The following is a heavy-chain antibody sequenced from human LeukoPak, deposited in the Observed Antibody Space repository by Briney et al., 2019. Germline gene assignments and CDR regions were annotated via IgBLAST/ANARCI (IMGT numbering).Heavy chain of an antibody. CDR2: INPNSGGT. CDR3: AKLTWNLGFYFDY. D-gene: IGHD1-1*01. Sequence: VASVKVSCKASGYTFTGYYMHWVRQAPGQGLEWMGWINPNSGGTNYAQKFQGRVTMTRDTSISTAYMELSRLISDDTAVYYCAKLTWNLGFYFDYWGQGTLVTVSS. V-gene: IGHV1-2*02. J-gene: IGHJ4*02. CDR1: GYTFTGYY.